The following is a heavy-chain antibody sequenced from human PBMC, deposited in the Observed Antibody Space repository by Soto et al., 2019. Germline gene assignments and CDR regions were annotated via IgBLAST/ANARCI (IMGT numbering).Heavy chain of an antibody. Sequence: ASVKVSCKASGYTFTSYGISWVRQAPGKGLEWMGWISAYNGNTNYAQKLQGRVTMTTDTSTSTAYMELRSLRSDDTAVYYCARDQYYGSGSRPNFDYWGQGTLVTVSS. CDR1: GYTFTSYG. J-gene: IGHJ4*02. CDR2: ISAYNGNT. D-gene: IGHD3-10*01. CDR3: ARDQYYGSGSRPNFDY. V-gene: IGHV1-18*01.